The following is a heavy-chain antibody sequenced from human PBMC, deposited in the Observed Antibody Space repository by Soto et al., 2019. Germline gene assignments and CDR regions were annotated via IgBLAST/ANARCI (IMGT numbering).Heavy chain of an antibody. CDR2: TYQSGSA. CDR1: GGSISSGGYS. Sequence: TLSLTCTVSGGSISSGGYSWTWIRQSPGKGLEWIGYTYQSGSAYYNPSLKSRVTISVDRSKNQFSLNLTSVTAADTAVYYCARDYYGMDVWGQGTTVTVSS. J-gene: IGHJ6*02. CDR3: ARDYYGMDV. V-gene: IGHV4-30-2*06.